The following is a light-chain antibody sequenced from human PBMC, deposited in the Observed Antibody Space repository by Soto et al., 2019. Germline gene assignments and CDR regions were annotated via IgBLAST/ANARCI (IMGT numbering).Light chain of an antibody. CDR2: AAS. Sequence: DIQMTQSPSSLSASVGDRVTITCRASQGIRDALGWYQQNPGKPLSRRIYAASSLQSGVPSRFSGSGSGTEFTLTISSLQPEDFATYYCLQHNSYPPTFGPGTKVEIK. V-gene: IGKV1-17*01. CDR1: QGIRDA. J-gene: IGKJ1*01. CDR3: LQHNSYPPT.